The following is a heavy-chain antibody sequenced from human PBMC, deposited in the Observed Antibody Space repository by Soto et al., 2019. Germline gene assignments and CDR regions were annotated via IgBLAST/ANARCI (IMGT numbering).Heavy chain of an antibody. D-gene: IGHD3-3*01. Sequence: SVKVSCKASGGTFSSYAISWVRQAPGQGLEWMGGIIPIFGTANYAQKFQGRVTITADESTSTAYMELSSLRSEDTAVYYCARDPNDFWSERGAYYYGMDVWGQGTTVTVSS. J-gene: IGHJ6*02. CDR3: ARDPNDFWSERGAYYYGMDV. CDR2: IIPIFGTA. CDR1: GGTFSSYA. V-gene: IGHV1-69*13.